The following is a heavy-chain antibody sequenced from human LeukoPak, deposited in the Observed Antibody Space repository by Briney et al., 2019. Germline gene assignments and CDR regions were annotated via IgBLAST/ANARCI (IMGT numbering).Heavy chain of an antibody. CDR2: IYTSGST. Sequence: SETLSLTCTVSGGSISSGSYYWSWIRQPAGKGLEWIGRIYTSGSTNYNPPLKSRVTISVDTSKNQFSLKLSSVTAADTAVYYCARHQSHYGDPSFDSWGQGTLVTVSS. D-gene: IGHD4-17*01. CDR3: ARHQSHYGDPSFDS. CDR1: GGSISSGSYY. V-gene: IGHV4-61*02. J-gene: IGHJ4*02.